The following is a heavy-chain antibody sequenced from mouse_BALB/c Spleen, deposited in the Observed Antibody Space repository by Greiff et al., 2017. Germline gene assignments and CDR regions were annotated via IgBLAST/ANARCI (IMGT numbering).Heavy chain of an antibody. V-gene: IGHV1-7*01. J-gene: IGHJ3*01. D-gene: IGHD2-4*01. CDR3: ARSGDYRAWFAY. CDR1: GYTFTSYW. CDR2: INPSTGYT. Sequence: VQRVESGAELAKPGASVKMSCKASGYTFTSYWMHWVKQRPGQGLEWIGYINPSTGYTEYNQKFKDKATLTADKSSSTAYMQLSSLTSEDSAVYYCARSGDYRAWFAYWGQGTLVTVSA.